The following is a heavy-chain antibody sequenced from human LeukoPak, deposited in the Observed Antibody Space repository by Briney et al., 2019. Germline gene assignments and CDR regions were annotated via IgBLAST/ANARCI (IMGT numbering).Heavy chain of an antibody. Sequence: GESLQISCKGSGYSFPSYWIGWVRLMPGKGLDWMGIIYPGDSDTRYSPSFQGQVTMSADKSVSTAYLQWSSLKASDTAMYYCARLITIFGVVKGPFDIWGQGTMVTVSS. CDR2: IYPGDSDT. CDR1: GYSFPSYW. V-gene: IGHV5-51*01. J-gene: IGHJ3*02. D-gene: IGHD3-3*01. CDR3: ARLITIFGVVKGPFDI.